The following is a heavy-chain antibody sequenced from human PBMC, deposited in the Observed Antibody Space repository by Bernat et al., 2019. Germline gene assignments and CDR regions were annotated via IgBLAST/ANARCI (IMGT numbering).Heavy chain of an antibody. J-gene: IGHJ4*02. D-gene: IGHD3-3*01. CDR2: INGGGGST. Sequence: EVQLLESGGCLVQPGGSLRLSCAASGFTFSSYPMSWVRQAPGKGLEWVSLINGGGGSTYYADSVKGRFTISRDNSKNTLYLQMNSLRAEDTAVYYCAKDYDFWSGAFDYWGQGTLVTVSS. CDR1: GFTFSSYP. V-gene: IGHV3-23*01. CDR3: AKDYDFWSGAFDY.